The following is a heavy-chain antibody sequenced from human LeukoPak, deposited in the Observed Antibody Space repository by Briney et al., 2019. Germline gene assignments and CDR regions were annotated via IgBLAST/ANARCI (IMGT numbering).Heavy chain of an antibody. CDR3: ARGGYSGFDFFVY. CDR1: GYTFTGYY. J-gene: IGHJ4*02. Sequence: ASVRVSCKASGYTFTGYYMHWVRQAPGQGLEWMGWINPISGVTNFAQNFLGRVSMSRDTSIRTAYLDMYSLTFDDTAVFYCARGGYSGFDFFVYCGQRTLVTVSS. V-gene: IGHV1-2*02. D-gene: IGHD5-12*01. CDR2: INPISGVT.